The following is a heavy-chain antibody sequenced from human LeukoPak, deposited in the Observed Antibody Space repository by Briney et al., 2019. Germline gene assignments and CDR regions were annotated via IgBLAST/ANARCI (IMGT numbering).Heavy chain of an antibody. J-gene: IGHJ4*02. CDR2: ISSSGDST. V-gene: IGHV3-23*01. D-gene: IGHD2-15*01. Sequence: GGSLRLSCAASGFPFSSSAMTWVRQAPGKGLEWVSSISSSGDSTYYADSVQGRFTISRDNSKNTVYLQMNSLRAEDSAVYYCSKELVVVAATGNCFEYWGQGTLVTVSS. CDR1: GFPFSSSA. CDR3: SKELVVVAATGNCFEY.